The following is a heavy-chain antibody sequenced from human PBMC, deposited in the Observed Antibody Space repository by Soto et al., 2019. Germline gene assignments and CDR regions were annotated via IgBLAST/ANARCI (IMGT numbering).Heavy chain of an antibody. V-gene: IGHV3-23*01. D-gene: IGHD3-10*01. Sequence: PGGSLRLSCAASGFTFSSYAMSWVRQAPGKGLEWVSAISGSGGSTYYADSVKGRFTISRDNSKNTLYLQMNSLRAEDTAVYYCAKSGSGSPFFYYSGMDVWGQGTTVTVSS. CDR1: GFTFSSYA. CDR3: AKSGSGSPFFYYSGMDV. J-gene: IGHJ6*02. CDR2: ISGSGGST.